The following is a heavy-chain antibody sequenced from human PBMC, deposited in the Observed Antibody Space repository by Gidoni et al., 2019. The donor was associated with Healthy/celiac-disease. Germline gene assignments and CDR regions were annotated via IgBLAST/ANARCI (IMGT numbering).Heavy chain of an antibody. Sequence: QVQLVQSGAEVKKPGASVKVSCKASGYTFTSYDIHWVRQATGQGLEWMGWMNPNSGNTGYAQKFQGRVTRTRNTSISTAYMELSSLRSEDTAVYYCARVAVIRKNYYGSGGWFDPWGQGTLVTVSS. CDR1: GYTFTSYD. V-gene: IGHV1-8*01. D-gene: IGHD3-10*01. CDR3: ARVAVIRKNYYGSGGWFDP. CDR2: MNPNSGNT. J-gene: IGHJ5*02.